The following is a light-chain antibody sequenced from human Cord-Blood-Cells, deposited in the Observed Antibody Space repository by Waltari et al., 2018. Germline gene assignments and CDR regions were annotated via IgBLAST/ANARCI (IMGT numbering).Light chain of an antibody. V-gene: IGLV2-23*03. CDR2: VGS. CDR1: SSDVGGYNI. CDR3: CSYAGSSTFV. Sequence: QSALPHHASVSGSPGQSIPMSCTSTSSDVGGYNIVSWYQQHPGKARNLMMYVGSKRPSGVSNRFSGSKSGNTASLTISGLQAEDEADYYCCSYAGSSTFVFGGGTKLTVL. J-gene: IGLJ2*01.